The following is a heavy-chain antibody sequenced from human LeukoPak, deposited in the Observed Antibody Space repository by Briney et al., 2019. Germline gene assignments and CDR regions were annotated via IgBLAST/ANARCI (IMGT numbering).Heavy chain of an antibody. Sequence: ASVKVSCKVSGFTLTELSMHWVRQAPGKGLEWMGGFDPEDGEIIYAQNFQDRVTMTEDTSADTAYMELSSLRSDDTAVYCCATMLRGIVVPRFDDWGQGTLLTVSS. CDR2: FDPEDGEI. CDR3: ATMLRGIVVPRFDD. V-gene: IGHV1-24*01. CDR1: GFTLTELS. J-gene: IGHJ4*02. D-gene: IGHD3-10*01.